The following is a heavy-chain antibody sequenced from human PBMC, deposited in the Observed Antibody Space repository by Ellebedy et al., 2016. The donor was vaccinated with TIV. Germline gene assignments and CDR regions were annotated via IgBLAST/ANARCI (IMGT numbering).Heavy chain of an antibody. CDR2: TNPNTGGT. Sequence: AASVKVSCKASGYIFTGYYMHWVRQAPGQGLEWMGCTNPNTGGTKSAQKFQGRVTMTRATSISTTYTELSSLRSDDAAVYYCAKALSAYDYYVLDFWGQGTLLTVSS. D-gene: IGHD3-10*02. CDR3: AKALSAYDYYVLDF. CDR1: GYIFTGYY. J-gene: IGHJ4*02. V-gene: IGHV1-2*02.